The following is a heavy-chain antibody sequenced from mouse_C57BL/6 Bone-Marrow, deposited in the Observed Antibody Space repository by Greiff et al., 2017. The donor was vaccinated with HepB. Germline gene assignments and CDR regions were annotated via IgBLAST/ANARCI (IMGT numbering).Heavy chain of an antibody. D-gene: IGHD2-3*01. CDR2: INPNNGGT. Sequence: VQLQQSGPELVKPGASVKIPCKASGYTFTDYNMDWVKQSHGKSLEWIGDINPNNGGTIYNQKFKGKATLTVDKSSSTAYMELRSLTSEDTAVYYCARKMAPYWYFDVWGTGTTVTVSS. CDR1: GYTFTDYN. J-gene: IGHJ1*03. V-gene: IGHV1-18*01. CDR3: ARKMAPYWYFDV.